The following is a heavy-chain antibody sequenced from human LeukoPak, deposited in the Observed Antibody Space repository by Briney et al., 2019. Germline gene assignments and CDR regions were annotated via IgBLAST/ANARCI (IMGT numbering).Heavy chain of an antibody. CDR3: ASRQYQLLSRYYYYMDV. Sequence: SETLSLTCAVYGGSFSGYYWSWIRQPPGKGLEWIGEINHSGSTNYNPSLKSRVTISVDTSKNQFSLKLGSVTAADTAVYYCASRQYQLLSRYYYYMDVWGKGTTVTVSS. CDR1: GGSFSGYY. D-gene: IGHD2-2*01. CDR2: INHSGST. J-gene: IGHJ6*03. V-gene: IGHV4-34*01.